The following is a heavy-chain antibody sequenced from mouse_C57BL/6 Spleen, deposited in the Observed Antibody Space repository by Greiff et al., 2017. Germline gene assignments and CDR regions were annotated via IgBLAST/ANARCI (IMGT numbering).Heavy chain of an antibody. CDR2: FHPYNDYT. CDR1: GYTFTTYP. V-gene: IGHV1-47*01. Sequence: QVQLQQPGAELVKPGASVKMSCKASGYTFTTYPMQWMKQNHGKSLEWIGNFHPYNDYTKYNEQFKGKATLTVEKSSSTVYLELSRLTSYYSAVYCWARRGARDDMDYWGQGTTVTVSS. CDR3: ARRGARDDMDY. J-gene: IGHJ4*01.